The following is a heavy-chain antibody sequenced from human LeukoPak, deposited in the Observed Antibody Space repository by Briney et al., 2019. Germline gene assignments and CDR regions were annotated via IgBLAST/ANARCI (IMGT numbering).Heavy chain of an antibody. CDR2: ISGSGGST. J-gene: IGHJ4*02. D-gene: IGHD3-22*01. CDR1: GFTFSSYA. Sequence: GGSLRLSCAASGFTFSSYAMSWVRQAPGKGLEWVSAISGSGGSTYYADSVKGRFTISRDNSKNTLYLQMNSLRAEDTAVYYCAKEGGNYYDSSGYYPSNFDYWGQGTLVTVSS. V-gene: IGHV3-23*01. CDR3: AKEGGNYYDSSGYYPSNFDY.